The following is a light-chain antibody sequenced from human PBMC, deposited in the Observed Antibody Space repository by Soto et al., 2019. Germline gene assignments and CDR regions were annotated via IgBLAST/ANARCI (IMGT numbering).Light chain of an antibody. CDR3: QQSYITPLT. Sequence: DIQMTQSPSSRSASVGDRVTVTCLASQDISHYLAWYQEGPGKVPKLLIYYAANLQSGVPSRFSGSGSGTDFTLTINSLQPEDFATYYCQQSYITPLTFGGGTKVDI. J-gene: IGKJ4*01. CDR2: YAA. V-gene: IGKV1-27*01. CDR1: QDISHY.